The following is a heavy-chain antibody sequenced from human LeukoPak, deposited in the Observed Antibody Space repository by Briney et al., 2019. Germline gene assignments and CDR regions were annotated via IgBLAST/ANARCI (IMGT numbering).Heavy chain of an antibody. CDR2: IKEDGSET. CDR3: ARIVGPTIWYFDL. Sequence: GGSLRLSCAASGFTVSSNYMSWVRQAPGKGLECLANIKEDGSETYYADSVKGRFTISRDNAKNSLYLQMNSLRAEDTAVYYCARIVGPTIWYFDLWGRGTLVTVSS. V-gene: IGHV3-7*01. CDR1: GFTVSSNY. D-gene: IGHD1-26*01. J-gene: IGHJ2*01.